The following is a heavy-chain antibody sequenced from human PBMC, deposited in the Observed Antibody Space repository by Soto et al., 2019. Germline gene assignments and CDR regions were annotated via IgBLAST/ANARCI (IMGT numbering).Heavy chain of an antibody. Sequence: SETLSLTCTVSGGSISSYYWSWIRQPPGKGLEWIGYIYYSGSTNYNPSLKSRVTISVDTSKNQFSLKLSSVTAADTAVYYCARESWHGGFDYCGQRTLVTVSS. J-gene: IGHJ4*02. D-gene: IGHD2-15*01. CDR2: IYYSGST. CDR3: ARESWHGGFDY. V-gene: IGHV4-59*01. CDR1: GGSISSYY.